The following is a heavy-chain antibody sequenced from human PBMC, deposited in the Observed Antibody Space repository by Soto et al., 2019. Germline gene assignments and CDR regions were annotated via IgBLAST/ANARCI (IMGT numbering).Heavy chain of an antibody. Sequence: GGSLRLSCAASGFTFSSYAMHWVRQAPGKGLEWVAVISYDGSNKYYADSVKGRFTISRDTSKNTLYPQMNSLRAEDTAVYYCARDYPDPPPNYDSSGPYPFVWYYYGMDVWGQGTTVTVSS. D-gene: IGHD3-22*01. V-gene: IGHV3-30-3*01. CDR2: ISYDGSNK. CDR1: GFTFSSYA. J-gene: IGHJ6*02. CDR3: ARDYPDPPPNYDSSGPYPFVWYYYGMDV.